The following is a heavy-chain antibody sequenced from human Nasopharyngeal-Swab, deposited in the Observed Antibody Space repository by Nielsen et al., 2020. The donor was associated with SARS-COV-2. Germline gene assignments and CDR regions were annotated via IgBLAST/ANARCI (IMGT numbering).Heavy chain of an antibody. CDR2: SRVKANSYTA. D-gene: IGHD3-9*01. J-gene: IGHJ4*02. Sequence: GESLKISCAASGFTFNTYWMDWVRQAPGKGLEWLGHSRVKANSYTAEYAASVTGRFTFSREESKNVLYLQMNSLKTEDTAVYYCARVGICNNDWCGSYDSWGLGTLVTVSS. CDR1: GFTFNTYW. CDR3: ARVGICNNDWCGSYDS. V-gene: IGHV3-72*01.